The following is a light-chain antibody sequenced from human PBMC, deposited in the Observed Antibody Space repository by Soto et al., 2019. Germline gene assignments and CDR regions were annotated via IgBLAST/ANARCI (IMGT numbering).Light chain of an antibody. CDR1: SSNIGAGND. V-gene: IGLV1-40*01. Sequence: QAVVAQPPSVAGAPGQRVTISCTGSSSNIGAGNDVHWYQQLPGTTPRLLIYANNRRPSGVPDRFSGSRSGTSASLAITVLQTEDEADYYCQSYDGSRSVVVFGGGTKVTVL. CDR2: ANN. CDR3: QSYDGSRSVVV. J-gene: IGLJ2*01.